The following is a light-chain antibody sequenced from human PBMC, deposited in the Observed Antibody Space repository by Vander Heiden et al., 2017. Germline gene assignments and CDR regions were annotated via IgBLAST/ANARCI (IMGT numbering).Light chain of an antibody. CDR3: QQYYSTPLT. CDR1: QSVLYSSNNKNY. Sequence: DIVMIQSPDTLAASLGERATINCKSSQSVLYSSNNKNYLAWYQQKPGQPPKLLIYWASTRESGVPDRFSGSGSGTDFTLTISSLQAEDVAVYYCQQYYSTPLTFGGGTKVEIK. CDR2: WAS. J-gene: IGKJ4*01. V-gene: IGKV4-1*01.